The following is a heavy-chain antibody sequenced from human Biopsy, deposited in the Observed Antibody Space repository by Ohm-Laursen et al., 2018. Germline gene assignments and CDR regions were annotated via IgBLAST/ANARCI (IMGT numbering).Heavy chain of an antibody. D-gene: IGHD6-13*01. Sequence: SQTLSLTCTVSGASISSAAYHWSWLRQLPGKGLEWIGYISHSGSTSYNPSLRSLVTISTDTSTNQFSLKVRSVTAADTAMYYCAGATSGTSLSDPWGQGILVTVSS. CDR2: ISHSGST. CDR1: GASISSAAYH. CDR3: AGATSGTSLSDP. J-gene: IGHJ5*02. V-gene: IGHV4-31*01.